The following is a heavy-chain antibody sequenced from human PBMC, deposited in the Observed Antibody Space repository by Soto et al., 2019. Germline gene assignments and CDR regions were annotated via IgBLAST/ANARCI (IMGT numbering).Heavy chain of an antibody. D-gene: IGHD6-6*01. J-gene: IGHJ6*02. CDR3: ARQGIGARKDHFRDLAL. Sequence: QVHLVESGGGVVQPGRSLRISCAASGFSFNDHAIHWVRQAPGRGLEWVALISYDGNNKYFADSVKGRFTISRDKSMNSLALHMNSLRSEYTAVYYCARQGIGARKDHFRDLALLGHGTAVTVSS. CDR1: GFSFNDHA. V-gene: IGHV3-30-3*01. CDR2: ISYDGNNK.